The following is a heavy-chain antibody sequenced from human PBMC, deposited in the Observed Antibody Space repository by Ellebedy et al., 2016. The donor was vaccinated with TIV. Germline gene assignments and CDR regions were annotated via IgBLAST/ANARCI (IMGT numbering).Heavy chain of an antibody. Sequence: SETLSLTXTVSGGSISSYYWSWIRQPPGKGLEWIGYIYYSGSTNYNPSLKSRVTISVDTSKNQFSLKLSSVTAADTAVYYCARVRGSSSGYDFFFDYWGQGTLVTVSS. V-gene: IGHV4-59*01. CDR2: IYYSGST. CDR3: ARVRGSSSGYDFFFDY. J-gene: IGHJ4*02. CDR1: GGSISSYY. D-gene: IGHD5-12*01.